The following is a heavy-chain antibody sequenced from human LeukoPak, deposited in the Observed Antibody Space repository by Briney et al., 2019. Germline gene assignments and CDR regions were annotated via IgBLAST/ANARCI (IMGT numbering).Heavy chain of an antibody. CDR2: IYSGGST. V-gene: IGHV3-53*05. D-gene: IGHD3-3*01. J-gene: IGHJ6*03. CDR3: AKTSLSDASGHYYYMDV. Sequence: GGSLRLSCAASGFTVSSNYMTWVRQAPGKGLEWVSVIYSGGSTYYADSVKGRFTISRDNSQNTVSLQVNNLRTEDTALYYCAKTSLSDASGHYYYMDVWGKGTTVTVSS. CDR1: GFTVSSNY.